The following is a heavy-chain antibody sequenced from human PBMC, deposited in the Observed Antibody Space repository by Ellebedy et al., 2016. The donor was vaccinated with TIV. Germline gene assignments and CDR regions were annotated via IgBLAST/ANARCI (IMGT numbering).Heavy chain of an antibody. D-gene: IGHD3-10*01. CDR3: GRDQAYGTGSFSGFDF. CDR1: GFTFTPFG. CDR2: ISYHGSKT. J-gene: IGHJ4*02. Sequence: PGGSLRLSCEASGFTFTPFGMHWVRQAPGKGLECVAVISYHGSKTYHADSVKGRFAISRDNSKNTLYLEINRLRAEDTAIYYCGRDQAYGTGSFSGFDFWGQGTLVTVSS. V-gene: IGHV3-30*03.